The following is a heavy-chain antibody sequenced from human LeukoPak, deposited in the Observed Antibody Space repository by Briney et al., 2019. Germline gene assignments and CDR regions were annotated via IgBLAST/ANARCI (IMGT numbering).Heavy chain of an antibody. CDR2: IRLDESNK. CDR3: ANPHFDY. J-gene: IGHJ4*02. CDR1: GFTFSSYC. Sequence: GGSLTLSCAASGFTFSSYCMHCVSHAPGKGLEWVAFIRLDESNKYYTDSVKGRFTISRDKSKNTLYLQMNSLRGDDTAVYCCANPHFDYWGEGTLVTVSS. V-gene: IGHV3-30*02.